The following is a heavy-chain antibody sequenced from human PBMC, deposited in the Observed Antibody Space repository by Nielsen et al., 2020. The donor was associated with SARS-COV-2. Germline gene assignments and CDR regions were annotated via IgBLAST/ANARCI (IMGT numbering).Heavy chain of an antibody. J-gene: IGHJ2*01. CDR2: ISYDGSNK. CDR3: ARAPREEGQLLGIL. Sequence: GESLKISCAASGFTFSSYAMHWVRQAPGKGLEWVAVISYDGSNKYYADSVKGRFTISRDNSKNTLYLQMNSLRAEDTAVYYCARAPREEGQLLGILWGRSTLVTVSS. V-gene: IGHV3-30-3*01. CDR1: GFTFSSYA. D-gene: IGHD3-10*01.